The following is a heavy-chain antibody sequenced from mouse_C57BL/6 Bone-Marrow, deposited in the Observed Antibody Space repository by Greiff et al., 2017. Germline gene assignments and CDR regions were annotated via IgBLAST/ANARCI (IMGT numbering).Heavy chain of an antibody. CDR1: GYAFSSSW. J-gene: IGHJ2*01. CDR3: AKPYDGYFDD. CDR2: IYPGDGDT. D-gene: IGHD2-3*01. Sequence: QVQLQQSGPELVKPGASVKISCKASGYAFSSSWMNWVKQRPGKGLEWIGRIYPGDGDTNYNGKFKGKATLTADKSSSTAYMQLSSLTSEDSAVCFCAKPYDGYFDDWGKGTTLTVSS. V-gene: IGHV1-82*01.